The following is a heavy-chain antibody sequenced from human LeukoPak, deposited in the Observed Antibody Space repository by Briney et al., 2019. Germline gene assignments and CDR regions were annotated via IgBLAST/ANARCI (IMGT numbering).Heavy chain of an antibody. Sequence: GGSLRLSCAASGFTFSSYSMNWVRQAPGKGLEWVSYISSSSSTIYYADSVKGRFTISRDNAKNSLYLQMNSLRAEDTAVYYCARESITMVRGVKSYYYYYYMDVWGKGTTVTVSS. J-gene: IGHJ6*03. V-gene: IGHV3-48*01. D-gene: IGHD3-10*01. CDR2: ISSSSSTI. CDR1: GFTFSSYS. CDR3: ARESITMVRGVKSYYYYYYMDV.